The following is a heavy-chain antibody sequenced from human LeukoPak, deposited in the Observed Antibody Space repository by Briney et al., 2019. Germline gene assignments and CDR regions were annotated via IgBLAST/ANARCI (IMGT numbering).Heavy chain of an antibody. CDR1: GFTFSSYA. CDR2: ISGSGGSA. V-gene: IGHV3-23*01. D-gene: IGHD3-10*01. J-gene: IGHJ4*02. Sequence: GGSLGLSCAASGFTFSSYAMSCVRQAPGKGLEWGSAISGSGGSAYYADSVKGRFTISRDNSKKTLYLQMNSLRAEDTAVYYCAKDLRFGELFEFDYWGQGTLVTVSS. CDR3: AKDLRFGELFEFDY.